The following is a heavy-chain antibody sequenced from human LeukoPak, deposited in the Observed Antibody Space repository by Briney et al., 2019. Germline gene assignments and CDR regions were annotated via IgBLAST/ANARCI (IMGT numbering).Heavy chain of an antibody. CDR1: GGTFSSYA. CDR3: ARAKGATRPGAFDI. CDR2: IIPIFGTA. D-gene: IGHD1-26*01. Sequence: SVKVSCKASGGTFSSYAISWVRQAPGQGLEWMGGIIPIFGTANYAQKFQGRVTITADESTSTAYMELSSLRSEDTAVYYCARAKGATRPGAFDIWGQGTMVIVSS. J-gene: IGHJ3*02. V-gene: IGHV1-69*13.